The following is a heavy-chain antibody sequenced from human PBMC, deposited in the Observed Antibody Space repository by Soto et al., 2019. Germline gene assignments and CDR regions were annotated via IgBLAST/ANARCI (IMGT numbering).Heavy chain of an antibody. CDR1: GFTFSSYW. J-gene: IGHJ6*02. CDR3: ARGGNFGQYYYDSSGYPYYYYYYGMDV. Sequence: GGSLRLSCAASGFTFSSYWMSWVRQAPGKGLEWLANIKQDGSEKYYVDSVKGRFTISRDNAKNSLYLQMNSLRAEDTAVYYCARGGNFGQYYYDSSGYPYYYYYYGMDVWGQGTTVTVSS. CDR2: IKQDGSEK. V-gene: IGHV3-7*01. D-gene: IGHD3-22*01.